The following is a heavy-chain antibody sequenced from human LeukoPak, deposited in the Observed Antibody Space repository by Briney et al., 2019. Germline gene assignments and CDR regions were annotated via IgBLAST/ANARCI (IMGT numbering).Heavy chain of an antibody. D-gene: IGHD5-18*01. J-gene: IGHJ4*02. CDR3: AKGYSYGIDY. CDR1: GFTFSSYW. Sequence: PGGSLRLSCTVSGFTFSSYWMSWVRQAPGKGLEWVAFIRYDGSNKYYADSVKGRFTISRDNSKNTLYLQMNSLRAEDTAVYYCAKGYSYGIDYWGQGTLVTVSS. CDR2: IRYDGSNK. V-gene: IGHV3-30*02.